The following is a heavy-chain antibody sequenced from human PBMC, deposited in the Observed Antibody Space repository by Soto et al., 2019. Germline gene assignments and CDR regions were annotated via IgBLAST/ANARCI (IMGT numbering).Heavy chain of an antibody. J-gene: IGHJ4*02. Sequence: GASVKVSCKASGYTFTSYAMHWVRQAPGQRLEWMGWINAGNGNTKYSQKFQGRVTITRDTSASTAYMELSSLRSEDTAVYYCASRLRIAVAGTPAIDYWGQGTLVTVSS. V-gene: IGHV1-3*01. CDR1: GYTFTSYA. CDR2: INAGNGNT. CDR3: ASRLRIAVAGTPAIDY. D-gene: IGHD6-19*01.